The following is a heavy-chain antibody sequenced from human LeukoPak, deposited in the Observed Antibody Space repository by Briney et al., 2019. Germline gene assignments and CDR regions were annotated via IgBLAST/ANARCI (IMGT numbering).Heavy chain of an antibody. CDR1: TGLFTGYW. CDR2: IYPGGSDT. Sequence: GGSLKISCKGSTGLFTGYWIGWVRQMPGKGLEWMGIIYPGGSDTRYSPSFQGQVTISADKSISTAYLQWSSLKASDTAMYYCARRYCSGGSCPDDYWGQGTLVTVSS. D-gene: IGHD2-15*01. J-gene: IGHJ4*02. V-gene: IGHV5-51*01. CDR3: ARRYCSGGSCPDDY.